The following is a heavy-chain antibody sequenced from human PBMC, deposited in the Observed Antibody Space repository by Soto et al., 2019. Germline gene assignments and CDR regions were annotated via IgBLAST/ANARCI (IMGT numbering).Heavy chain of an antibody. CDR2: IDPSDSST. CDR3: AREYSGYDPYSMDV. D-gene: IGHD5-12*01. CDR1: AYIFTNYW. Sequence: PGESLKISCDGSAYIFTNYWIIWVRQLPGKGLEYMGRIDPSDSSTNYSPSFQGHVTISADTSISTAYLQWASLTASDTAMYYCAREYSGYDPYSMDVWGQGTTVTVSS. J-gene: IGHJ6*01. V-gene: IGHV5-10-1*01.